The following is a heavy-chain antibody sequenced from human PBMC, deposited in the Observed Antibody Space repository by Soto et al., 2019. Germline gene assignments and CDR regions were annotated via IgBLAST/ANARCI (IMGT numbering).Heavy chain of an antibody. CDR1: GGSISSYY. CDR2: IYYSGST. CDR3: ATTGTTGLDYYYYGMDV. D-gene: IGHD1-1*01. J-gene: IGHJ6*02. V-gene: IGHV4-59*01. Sequence: LSLTCTVSGGSISSYYWSWIRQPPGKGLEWIGYIYYSGSTNYNPSLKSRVTISVDTSKNQFSLKLSSVTAADTAVYYCATTGTTGLDYYYYGMDVWGQGTTVTVSS.